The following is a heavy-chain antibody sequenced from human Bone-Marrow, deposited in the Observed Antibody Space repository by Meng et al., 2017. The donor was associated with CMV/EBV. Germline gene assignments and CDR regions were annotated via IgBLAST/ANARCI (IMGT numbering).Heavy chain of an antibody. CDR3: ARGSFCSSANCYRAFYS. V-gene: IGHV4-34*01. CDR1: GGSISSYY. CDR2: INHSGST. Sequence: SETLSLTCTVSGGSISSYYWSWIRQPPGKGLEWIGEINHSGSTKYNPSLQSRVTLSVDTSKNQFSLKLNSVTAADTAVYYCARGSFCSSANCYRAFYSSGQGTLVTVSS. D-gene: IGHD2-2*01. J-gene: IGHJ4*02.